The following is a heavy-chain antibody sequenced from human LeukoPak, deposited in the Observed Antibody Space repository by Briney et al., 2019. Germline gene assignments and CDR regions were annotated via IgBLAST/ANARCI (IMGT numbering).Heavy chain of an antibody. CDR1: GFTFNTYA. CDR3: AKGKGYYDSSGYWIFDY. V-gene: IGHV3-23*01. CDR2: ISGTGGST. D-gene: IGHD3-22*01. J-gene: IGHJ4*02. Sequence: GGSLRLSCAASGFTFNTYAMNWVRQAPGKGLEWVSTISGTGGSTYYADSVKGRFTVSRDNSKNTQFLQMNSLRVEDTAVYHCAKGKGYYDSSGYWIFDYWGQGSLVTVSS.